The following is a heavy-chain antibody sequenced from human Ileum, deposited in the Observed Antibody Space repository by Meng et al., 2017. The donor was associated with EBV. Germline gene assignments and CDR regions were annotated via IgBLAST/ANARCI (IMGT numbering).Heavy chain of an antibody. CDR2: IIPILGIA. V-gene: IGHV1-69*10. CDR1: GGTFRSYA. J-gene: IGHJ5*02. CDR3: AREIVVVPAALNWFDP. D-gene: IGHD2-2*01. Sequence: QVQLVQSGAEVKKPGSSVKVSCKASGGTFRSYAISWVRQAPGQGLEWMGGIIPILGIANYAQKFQGRVTITADKSTSTAYMELSSLRSEDTAVYYCAREIVVVPAALNWFDPWGQGTLCTVSS.